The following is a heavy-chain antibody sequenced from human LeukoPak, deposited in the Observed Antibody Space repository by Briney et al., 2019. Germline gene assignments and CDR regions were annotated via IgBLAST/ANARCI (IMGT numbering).Heavy chain of an antibody. CDR1: GFTFSSYW. J-gene: IGHJ3*02. Sequence: GGSLRLSCAASGFTFSSYWMHWVRQAPGKGLEWVAVISYDGSNKYYADSVKGRFTISRDNSKNTLYLQMNSLRAEDTAVYSGARAGEEWELLVAFDIWGQGTMVTVSS. D-gene: IGHD1-26*01. CDR3: ARAGEEWELLVAFDI. V-gene: IGHV3-30*03. CDR2: ISYDGSNK.